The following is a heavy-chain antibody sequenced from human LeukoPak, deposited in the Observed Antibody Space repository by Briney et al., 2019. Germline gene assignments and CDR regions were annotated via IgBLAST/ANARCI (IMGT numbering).Heavy chain of an antibody. V-gene: IGHV5-51*01. J-gene: IGHJ4*02. CDR2: IYPGDSET. D-gene: IGHD5-18*01. Sequence: GESLKISCKVSGDNFASYRIGWVRQMPGKGLEWMGFIYPGDSETKNSPSFQGQVTMSADKSISTAYLQWSSLKASDTAMYYCATLFGYSYGGPGDYWGQGTLVTVSS. CDR1: GDNFASYR. CDR3: ATLFGYSYGGPGDY.